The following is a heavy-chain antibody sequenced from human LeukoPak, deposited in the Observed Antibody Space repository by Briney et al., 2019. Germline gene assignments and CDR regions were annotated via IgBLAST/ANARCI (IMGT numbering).Heavy chain of an antibody. J-gene: IGHJ4*02. Sequence: SETLSLTCIVSGGPINNYYWSWIRQPAGKGLEWIGRIYTGGTTNYNPSLKSRVTISVDTSKNQFSLRLSSVTAADTAVYYCARDPNSALWGQGTLVTVSS. CDR1: GGPINNYY. CDR2: IYTGGTT. D-gene: IGHD4-23*01. V-gene: IGHV4-4*07. CDR3: ARDPNSAL.